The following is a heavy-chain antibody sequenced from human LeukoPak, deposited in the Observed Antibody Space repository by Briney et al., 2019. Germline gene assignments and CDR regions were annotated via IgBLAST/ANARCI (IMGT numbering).Heavy chain of an antibody. D-gene: IGHD6-19*01. CDR3: ASAQYSSGWYGYYYYGMDV. J-gene: IGHJ6*02. CDR2: ISSSSSYI. CDR1: GFTFSSYS. V-gene: IGHV3-21*01. Sequence: GGSLRLSCAASGFTFSSYSMNWVRQAPGKGLEWVSSISSSSSYIYYADSVKGRFTISRDNAKNPLYLQMNSLRAEDTAVYYCASAQYSSGWYGYYYYGMDVWGQGTTVTVSS.